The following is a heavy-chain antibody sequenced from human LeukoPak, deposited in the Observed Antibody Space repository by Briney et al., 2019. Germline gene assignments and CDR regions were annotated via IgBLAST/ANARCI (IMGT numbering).Heavy chain of an antibody. V-gene: IGHV1-2*02. J-gene: IGHJ4*02. D-gene: IGHD5-12*01. CDR1: GYTFTGYY. Sequence: ASVKVSCKASGYTFTGYYMHWVRQAPGQGLEWMGWINPNSGNTNYAQKFQGRVTMTRDTSISTAYMDLGSLRSDDTAVYYCARDLSDYDTRYFDYWGQGTLVTVSS. CDR3: ARDLSDYDTRYFDY. CDR2: INPNSGNT.